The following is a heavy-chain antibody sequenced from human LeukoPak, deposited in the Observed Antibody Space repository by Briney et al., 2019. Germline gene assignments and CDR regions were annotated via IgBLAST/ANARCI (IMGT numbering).Heavy chain of an antibody. CDR3: ARGGGYSYGAWWADY. CDR2: ISGSGGST. V-gene: IGHV3-23*01. CDR1: GFTFSSYS. Sequence: PGGSLRLSCAASGFTFSSYSMNWVRQAPGKGLEWVSAISGSGGSTYYADSVKGRFTISRDNSKNTLYLQMNSLRAEDTAVYYCARGGGYSYGAWWADYWDQGTLVTVSS. D-gene: IGHD5-18*01. J-gene: IGHJ4*02.